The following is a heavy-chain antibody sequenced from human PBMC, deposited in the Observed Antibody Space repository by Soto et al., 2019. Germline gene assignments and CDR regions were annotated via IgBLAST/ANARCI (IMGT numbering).Heavy chain of an antibody. D-gene: IGHD6-19*01. Sequence: GGSLRLACAASGFTFSSYGMHWGRQAPGKGLEWVAVGCYDGSSKYYADSGKGGVTISRDDSKNTLYLQMNGLRAEDTAVYYCAKAGWLRAPPYYYGMNVWPQGTTGTVSS. J-gene: IGHJ6*02. CDR2: GCYDGSSK. V-gene: IGHV3-30*18. CDR3: AKAGWLRAPPYYYGMNV. CDR1: GFTFSSYG.